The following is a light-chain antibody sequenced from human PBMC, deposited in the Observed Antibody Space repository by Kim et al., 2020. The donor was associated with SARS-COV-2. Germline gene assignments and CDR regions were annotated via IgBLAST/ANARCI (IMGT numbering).Light chain of an antibody. V-gene: IGLV2-14*03. CDR3: SSYTTSSTYV. CDR1: SSDVGAYNY. CDR2: DVS. Sequence: SALTQPASVSGSPGQSIAISCTGTSSDVGAYNYVSWYQQHPGKDPKLMIYDVSSRPSGVSDRFSGSKSGNTASLTISGLQAEDEADYYCSSYTTSSTYVFGTGTKVTVL. J-gene: IGLJ1*01.